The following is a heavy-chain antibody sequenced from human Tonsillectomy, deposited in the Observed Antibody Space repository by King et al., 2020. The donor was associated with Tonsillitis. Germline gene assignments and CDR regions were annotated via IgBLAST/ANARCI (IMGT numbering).Heavy chain of an antibody. J-gene: IGHJ3*02. CDR1: GFTFSSYW. CDR2: IKKDGSEK. D-gene: IGHD3-16*01. V-gene: IGHV3-7*01. Sequence: QLVQSGGGLVQPGGSLRISCAASGFTFSSYWMSWVRPAPGKGLEWVANIKKDGSEKNYGDSVKGRLSISRDNAKNSLYPQMNSLRAEDTAVYYCARDPLGANTFDIWGQGTMVTVSS. CDR3: ARDPLGANTFDI.